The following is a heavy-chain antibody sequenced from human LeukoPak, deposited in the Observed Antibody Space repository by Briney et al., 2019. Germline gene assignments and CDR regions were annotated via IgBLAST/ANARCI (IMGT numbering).Heavy chain of an antibody. CDR2: IYPGDSDT. Sequence: GESLKISCNGSGYSFTSYWIGWVRQMPGKGLEWMGIIYPGDSDTRYSPSFQGQVTISADKSISTAYLQWSSLKASDTAMYYCARRPGYGGSYDAFDIWGQGTMVTVSS. D-gene: IGHD4-23*01. CDR1: GYSFTSYW. V-gene: IGHV5-51*01. J-gene: IGHJ3*02. CDR3: ARRPGYGGSYDAFDI.